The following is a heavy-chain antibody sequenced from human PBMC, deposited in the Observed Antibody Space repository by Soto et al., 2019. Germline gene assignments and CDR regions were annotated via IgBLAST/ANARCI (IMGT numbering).Heavy chain of an antibody. V-gene: IGHV1-18*01. J-gene: IGHJ4*02. CDR1: GYTFTSYG. D-gene: IGHD2-2*01. Sequence: QVQLVQSGAEVKKPGASVKVSCKASGYTFTSYGISWVRQAPGQGLEWMGWISAYNGNTNYAQKLQGRVTMTTDTSTRTAYMELRSLRSDDTAVYYCARNQRPRRVPGPRAGYEEYYFDYWGQGTLVTVSS. CDR3: ARNQRPRRVPGPRAGYEEYYFDY. CDR2: ISAYNGNT.